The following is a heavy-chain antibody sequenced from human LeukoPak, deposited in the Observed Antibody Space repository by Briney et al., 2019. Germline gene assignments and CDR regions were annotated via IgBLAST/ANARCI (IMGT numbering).Heavy chain of an antibody. J-gene: IGHJ6*03. V-gene: IGHV4-39*01. CDR2: FYYSGTT. CDR3: ARHISDYFYYYLDV. Sequence: SDTLSLICTVSGGSISSSSYYWGWIRQSPGKGLEWIGSFYYSGTTYYNPSLESRVTISDDMSRNRFSLMLTSVTAADTAIYYCARHISDYFYYYLDVWGTGTTVIVSS. CDR1: GGSISSSSYY.